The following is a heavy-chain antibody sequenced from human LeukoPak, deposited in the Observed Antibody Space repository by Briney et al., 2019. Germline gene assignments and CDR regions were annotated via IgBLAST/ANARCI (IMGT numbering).Heavy chain of an antibody. V-gene: IGHV3-23*01. D-gene: IGHD5-12*01. Sequence: GGSLRLSCAASGFTFSTYAMSWVRQAPGKGLEWVSLISGSGGSTYYADSVKGRFTISRDNAKNSLYLQMNSLRAEDTALYYCAKDFGRSAYDRPFDYWGQGTLVTVSS. CDR2: ISGSGGST. J-gene: IGHJ4*02. CDR1: GFTFSTYA. CDR3: AKDFGRSAYDRPFDY.